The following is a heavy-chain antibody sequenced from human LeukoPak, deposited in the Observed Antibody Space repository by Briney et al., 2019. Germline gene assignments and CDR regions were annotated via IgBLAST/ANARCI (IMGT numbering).Heavy chain of an antibody. Sequence: SETPSLTCTVSGASVSSGSHYWSWIRQPPGKGLEWIAFFYSSGSTNYSPSLMSRVTISLDTSKNQFSLKLSSVTAADTAIYYCARGGHDFGDYVDYYYYAMDVWGQGTTVTVSS. CDR3: ARGGHDFGDYVDYYYYAMDV. CDR2: FYSSGST. D-gene: IGHD4-17*01. V-gene: IGHV4-61*01. CDR1: GASVSSGSHY. J-gene: IGHJ6*02.